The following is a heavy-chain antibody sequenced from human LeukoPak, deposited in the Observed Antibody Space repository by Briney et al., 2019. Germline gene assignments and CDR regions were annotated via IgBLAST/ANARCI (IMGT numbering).Heavy chain of an antibody. Sequence: GGSLRLSCAAFGFTFSSYEMNWVRQAPGKGLEWVSYISSSGSTIYYADSVKGRFTISRDNAKNSLYLQMNSLRAEDTAVYYCARINYDILTGYYKGWFDPWGQGTLVTVSS. V-gene: IGHV3-48*03. D-gene: IGHD3-9*01. J-gene: IGHJ5*02. CDR3: ARINYDILTGYYKGWFDP. CDR2: ISSSGSTI. CDR1: GFTFSSYE.